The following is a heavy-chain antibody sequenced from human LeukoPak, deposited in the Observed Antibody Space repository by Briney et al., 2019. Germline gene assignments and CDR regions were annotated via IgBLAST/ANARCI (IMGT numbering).Heavy chain of an antibody. D-gene: IGHD6-19*01. V-gene: IGHV3-30*18. CDR2: ISYDGSNK. CDR3: AKDRQWLALGVDY. CDR1: GFTFSSYG. Sequence: PGGSLRLSCAASGFTFSSYGMHWVRQAPGKGLEWVAVISYDGSNKYYADSVKGRFTISRDNSKNTLYLQMNSLRAEDTAVYYCAKDRQWLALGVDYWGQGTLVTVSS. J-gene: IGHJ4*02.